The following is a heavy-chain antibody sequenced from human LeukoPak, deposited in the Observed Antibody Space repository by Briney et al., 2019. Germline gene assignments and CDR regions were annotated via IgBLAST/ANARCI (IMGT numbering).Heavy chain of an antibody. CDR3: GSTNSFSY. D-gene: IGHD2-15*01. V-gene: IGHV3-7*01. CDR1: GFAFSNYW. Sequence: GGSLRLSCAASGFAFSNYWVNWARQAPGKGLEWVANIKQDGSETNYVDSVKGRFTISRDNAKNSLYLQMNSLRAEDTALYCCGSTNSFSYWGRGTLVIVSS. CDR2: IKQDGSET. J-gene: IGHJ4*02.